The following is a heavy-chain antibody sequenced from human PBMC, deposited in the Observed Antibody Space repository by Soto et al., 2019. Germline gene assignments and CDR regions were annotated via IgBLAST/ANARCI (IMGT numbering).Heavy chain of an antibody. Sequence: SLTCTVSGGSISSYYWGWIRQPPGKGLEWIGYIYYSGSTNYNPSLKSRVTISVDTSKNQFSLKLSSVTAADTAVYYCARTYYDFWSGYYPYTDYYYYMDVWGKGTTVTVSS. CDR3: ARTYYDFWSGYYPYTDYYYYMDV. V-gene: IGHV4-59*08. D-gene: IGHD3-3*01. J-gene: IGHJ6*03. CDR2: IYYSGST. CDR1: GGSISSYY.